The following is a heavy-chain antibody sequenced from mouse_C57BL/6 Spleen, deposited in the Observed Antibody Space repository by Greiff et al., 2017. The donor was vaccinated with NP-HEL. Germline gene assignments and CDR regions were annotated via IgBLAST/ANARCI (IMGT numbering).Heavy chain of an antibody. CDR1: GYTFTSYW. CDR2: IYPSDSET. V-gene: IGHV1-52*01. CDR3: ARGGYGLYYDC. D-gene: IGHD1-1*01. Sequence: QVQLQQPGAELVRPGSSVKLSCKASGYTFTSYWMHWVKQRPIQGLEWIGNIYPSDSETHYNQKFKDKATLTVDKSSSTAYMQLSSLTSEDSAVYCCARGGYGLYYDCWGQGTTLTVAS. J-gene: IGHJ2*01.